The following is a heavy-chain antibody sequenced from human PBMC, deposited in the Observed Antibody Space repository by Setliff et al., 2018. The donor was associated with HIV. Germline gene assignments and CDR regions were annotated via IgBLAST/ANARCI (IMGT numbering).Heavy chain of an antibody. Sequence: TSETLSLTCAVSGGSICSSNWWSWVRQPPGKGLEWIGEIYHNGNTNYSPSLKNRVTMSVDNSKNQFSLMVRSVTAADTAVYYCARDWRAYGVLGSWGQGMLVTVSS. CDR1: GGSICSSNW. D-gene: IGHD4-17*01. V-gene: IGHV4-4*02. J-gene: IGHJ4*02. CDR3: ARDWRAYGVLGS. CDR2: IYHNGNT.